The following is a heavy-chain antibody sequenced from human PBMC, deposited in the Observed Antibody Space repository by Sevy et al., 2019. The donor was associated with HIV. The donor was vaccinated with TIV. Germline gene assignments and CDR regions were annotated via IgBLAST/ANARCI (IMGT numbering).Heavy chain of an antibody. V-gene: IGHV3-30-3*01. J-gene: IGHJ4*02. Sequence: GGSLRLSCAASGFTFSSYAMHWVRQAPGKGLEWVAVISYDGSNKYYADSVKGRFTISRDNAMNTLYLQMNSLRAEDTAVYYCATALVSSGWSWGQGTLVTVSS. D-gene: IGHD6-19*01. CDR1: GFTFSSYA. CDR2: ISYDGSNK. CDR3: ATALVSSGWS.